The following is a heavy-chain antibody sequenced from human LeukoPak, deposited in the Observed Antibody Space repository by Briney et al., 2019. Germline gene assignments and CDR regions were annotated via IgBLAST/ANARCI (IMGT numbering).Heavy chain of an antibody. J-gene: IGHJ6*03. Sequence: SETLSLTCAVYGGSFSGYYWSWIRQPPGKGLEWIGEINHSGSTNYNPSLKSRVTISVGTSKNQFSLKLSSVTAADTAVYYCARVATYYDFWSGYRDRYYYMDVWGKGTTVTVSS. CDR1: GGSFSGYY. CDR2: INHSGST. D-gene: IGHD3-3*01. CDR3: ARVATYYDFWSGYRDRYYYMDV. V-gene: IGHV4-34*01.